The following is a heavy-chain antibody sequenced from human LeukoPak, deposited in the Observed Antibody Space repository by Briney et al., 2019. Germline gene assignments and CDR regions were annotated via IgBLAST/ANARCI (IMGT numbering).Heavy chain of an antibody. D-gene: IGHD3-10*01. V-gene: IGHV3-30*03. CDR3: ARGGLWFGALPYYFDY. J-gene: IGHJ4*02. CDR1: GFTFSSYG. CDR2: ISYDGSNK. Sequence: GGSLRLSCAASGFTFSSYGMHWVRQAPGKGLEWVAVISYDGSNKYYADSVKSRFTISRDNSKNTLYLQMSSLRAEDTAVYYCARGGLWFGALPYYFDYWGQGTLVTVSS.